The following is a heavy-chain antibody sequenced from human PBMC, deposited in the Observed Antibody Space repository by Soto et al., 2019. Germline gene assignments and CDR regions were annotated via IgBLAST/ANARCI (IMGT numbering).Heavy chain of an antibody. V-gene: IGHV3-23*01. CDR2: ISGSGGST. Sequence: LRLSCAASGFTFSSYAMSWVRQAPGKGLEWVSAISGSGGSTYYADSVKGRFTISRDNSKNTLYLQMNSLRAEDTAVYYCAKALSMITFGGVIVFDYWGQGTLVTVSS. D-gene: IGHD3-16*02. J-gene: IGHJ4*02. CDR3: AKALSMITFGGVIVFDY. CDR1: GFTFSSYA.